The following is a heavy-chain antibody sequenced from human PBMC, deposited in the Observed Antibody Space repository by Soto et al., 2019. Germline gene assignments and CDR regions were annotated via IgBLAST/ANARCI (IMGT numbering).Heavy chain of an antibody. D-gene: IGHD4-17*01. J-gene: IGHJ4*02. CDR2: IKQDEREK. CDR1: GFAFSSYY. CDR3: AREKRANGYFDY. Sequence: EVKLVESRGGLVQPGGSLRLSCAASGFAFSSYYMSWVRQAPGKGLEWVANIKQDEREKYYLDSVKGRFTISRDDAKNSLYLQMNSLRVDDTAVYYCAREKRANGYFDYWGQGTLVTVSS. V-gene: IGHV3-7*01.